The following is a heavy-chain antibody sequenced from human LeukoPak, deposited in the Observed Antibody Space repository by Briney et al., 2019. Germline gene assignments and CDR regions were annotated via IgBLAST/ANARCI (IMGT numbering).Heavy chain of an antibody. V-gene: IGHV4-59*01. D-gene: IGHD6-19*01. J-gene: IGHJ4*02. CDR3: AGASSGGWYPDIGY. CDR1: GGSISSYF. CDR2: TYYSGST. Sequence: SETLFLTCTVSGGSISSYFWIWIRQSPGKGLEWIGYTYYSGSTNYNPSLKSRVTISVDMSKNQFSLKLNSVTAADTAVYYCAGASSGGWYPDIGYWGQGTLVTVSS.